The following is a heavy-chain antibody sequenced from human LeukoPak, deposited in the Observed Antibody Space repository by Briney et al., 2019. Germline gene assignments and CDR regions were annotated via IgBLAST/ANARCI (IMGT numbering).Heavy chain of an antibody. Sequence: GGSLGLSCAASGFTFSDYYMSWIRQAPGKGLEWVSYISSSGSTIYYADSVKGRFTISRDNAKNSLYLQMNSLRAEDTAVYYCARGEDNADEYLREDYWGQGILVTVSS. J-gene: IGHJ4*02. CDR1: GFTFSDYY. CDR2: ISSSGSTI. D-gene: IGHD3-16*01. V-gene: IGHV3-11*01. CDR3: ARGEDNADEYLREDY.